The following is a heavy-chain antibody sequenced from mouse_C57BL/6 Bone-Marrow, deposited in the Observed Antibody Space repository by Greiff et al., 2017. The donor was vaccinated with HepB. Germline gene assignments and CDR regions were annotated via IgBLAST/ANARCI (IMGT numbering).Heavy chain of an antibody. CDR1: GYTFTSYW. V-gene: IGHV1-69*01. Sequence: VQLQQPGAELVMPGASVKLSCKASGYTFTSYWMHWVKQRPGQGLEWIGEIDPSDSYTNYNQKFKGKSTLTVDKSSSTAYMQLSSLTSEDSAVYYCERNDLLLRCSSGDMDGWGKGTSVTVSS. J-gene: IGHJ4*01. D-gene: IGHD1-1*01. CDR2: IDPSDSYT. CDR3: ERNDLLLRCSSGDMDG.